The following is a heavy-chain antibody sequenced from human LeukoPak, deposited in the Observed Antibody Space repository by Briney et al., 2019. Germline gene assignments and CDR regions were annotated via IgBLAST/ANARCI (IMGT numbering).Heavy chain of an antibody. CDR3: ARDRGLQELAFDI. V-gene: IGHV4-34*01. D-gene: IGHD3-10*01. J-gene: IGHJ3*02. Sequence: SETLSLTCAVYGGSFSGYYWSWIRQPPGKGLEWIGEINHSGSTKYNPSLKSRVTISVGTSKNQFSLKLSSVTAADTAVYYCARDRGLQELAFDIWGQGTMVTVSS. CDR2: INHSGST. CDR1: GGSFSGYY.